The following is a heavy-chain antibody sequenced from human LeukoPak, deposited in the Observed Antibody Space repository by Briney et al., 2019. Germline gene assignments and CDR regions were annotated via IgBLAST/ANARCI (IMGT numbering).Heavy chain of an antibody. J-gene: IGHJ4*02. D-gene: IGHD3-22*01. CDR2: ISDRGSRT. V-gene: IGHV3-23*01. Sequence: GGSLRLSCAVSGITLSNYGMSWVRQAPGKGLEWVAGISDRGSRTDYADSVKGRFTTSTDHPKNTLYLQMNSLRAEDTAVYFCAKRGVVIRVILVGFHKEAYYFDSWGQGALVTVSS. CDR1: GITLSNYG. CDR3: AKRGVVIRVILVGFHKEAYYFDS.